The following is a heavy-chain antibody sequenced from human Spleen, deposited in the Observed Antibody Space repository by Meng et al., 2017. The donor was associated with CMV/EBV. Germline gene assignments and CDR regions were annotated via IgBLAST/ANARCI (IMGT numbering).Heavy chain of an antibody. CDR1: GGSFSGYY. CDR3: ARIITIPYYFDY. D-gene: IGHD3-3*01. J-gene: IGHJ4*02. CDR2: INHSGRT. V-gene: IGHV4-34*01. Sequence: QVQLQEWGAGLLKPSETLSLASAVYGGSFSGYYWSWIRQPPGKGLEWIGEINHSGRTNYNPSLKSRVTISVDTSKNQFSLKLSSVTAADTAVYYCARIITIPYYFDYWGQGTLVTVSS.